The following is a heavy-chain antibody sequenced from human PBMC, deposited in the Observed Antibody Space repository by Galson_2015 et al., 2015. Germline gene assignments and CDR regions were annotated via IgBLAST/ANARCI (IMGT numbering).Heavy chain of an antibody. D-gene: IGHD1-1*01. Sequence: SLRLSCAASGFTFSSYAMSWVRQAPGKGLEWVSGISGSGGSTYYADSVKGQFTISRDNSKNTMYLQMNSLRGDDTAVYYCAKAAGSTKSRECDYWGQGTLVTVSS. V-gene: IGHV3-23*01. CDR3: AKAAGSTKSRECDY. J-gene: IGHJ4*02. CDR1: GFTFSSYA. CDR2: ISGSGGST.